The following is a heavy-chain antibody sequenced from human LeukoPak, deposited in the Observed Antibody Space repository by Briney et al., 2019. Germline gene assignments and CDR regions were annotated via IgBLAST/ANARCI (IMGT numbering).Heavy chain of an antibody. CDR3: AREGPLRYFDY. J-gene: IGHJ4*02. V-gene: IGHV4-31*03. Sequence: SETLSLTCTVSGGSISSGGYYWSWIRQHPGKGLEWIGYIYYSGSTYYNPSLKSRVTKSVDTSKNQFSLKLSSVTAADTAVYYCAREGPLRYFDYWGQGTLVTVSS. CDR2: IYYSGST. CDR1: GGSISSGGYY.